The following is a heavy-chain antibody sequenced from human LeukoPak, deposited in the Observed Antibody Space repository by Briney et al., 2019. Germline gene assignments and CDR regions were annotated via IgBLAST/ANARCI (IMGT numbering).Heavy chain of an antibody. CDR1: GGTSSSYA. CDR3: ARGKRWLQPDKGDAFDI. Sequence: SGQGSCKASGGTSSSYAISWVRQAPGQGLEWMGRIIPIFGIANSAQKFQGRVTITADKSTSTAYMELSSLRSEDTAVYYCARGKRWLQPDKGDAFDIWCQGTMVTVSS. J-gene: IGHJ3*02. D-gene: IGHD5-24*01. V-gene: IGHV1-69*04. CDR2: IIPIFGIA.